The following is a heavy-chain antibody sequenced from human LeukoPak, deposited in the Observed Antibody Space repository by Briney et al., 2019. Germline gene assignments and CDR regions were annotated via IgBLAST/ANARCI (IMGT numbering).Heavy chain of an antibody. CDR1: GGSISSSNYY. CDR3: ARLQLGYCSSTSCYALFDY. D-gene: IGHD2-2*01. Sequence: PSETLSLTCTVSGGSISSSNYYWGWIRQPPGKGLEWIGSIYYSGSTYYNPSLKSRVTISVDTSKNQLSLKLNSVTAADTAVYYCARLQLGYCSSTSCYALFDYWGQGTLVTVSS. V-gene: IGHV4-39*01. CDR2: IYYSGST. J-gene: IGHJ4*02.